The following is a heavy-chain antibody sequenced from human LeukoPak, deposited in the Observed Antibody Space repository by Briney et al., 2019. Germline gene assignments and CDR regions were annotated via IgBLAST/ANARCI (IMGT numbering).Heavy chain of an antibody. CDR1: GFTFSASE. Sequence: TGGPLSLSCAASGFTFSASEMNWVRQAPGKGLDWISYISSSGSNIYHADAVKGRFTISRDNAKNSLYLQMNSLRVEDTGVYYCARVGRSTVGGYWGQGTLVTVSS. V-gene: IGHV3-48*03. J-gene: IGHJ4*02. CDR3: ARVGRSTVGGY. D-gene: IGHD4-23*01. CDR2: ISSSGSNI.